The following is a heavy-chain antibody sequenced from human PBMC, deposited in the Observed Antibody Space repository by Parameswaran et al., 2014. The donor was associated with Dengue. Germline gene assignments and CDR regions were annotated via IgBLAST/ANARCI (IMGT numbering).Heavy chain of an antibody. D-gene: IGHD5/OR15-5a*01. Sequence: ESLKISCAASEFSLSSYWKTWVRQAPGKGLEWVANINEDGSLRYYLDSVKGRFTVSGDETKNSLYLQMNSLRAEDTAVYYCARAGIVSGPRWYLDLWGRGTLVTVSS. CDR1: EFSLSSYW. J-gene: IGHJ2*01. CDR2: INEDGSLR. V-gene: IGHV3-7*01. CDR3: ARAGIVSGPRWYLDL.